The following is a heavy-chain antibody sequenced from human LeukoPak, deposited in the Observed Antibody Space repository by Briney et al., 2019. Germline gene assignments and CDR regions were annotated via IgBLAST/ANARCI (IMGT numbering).Heavy chain of an antibody. CDR2: VNPNSGGT. D-gene: IGHD6-6*01. CDR3: ATTARRVLSRFDY. CDR1: GYTFTGYY. V-gene: IGHV1-2*02. Sequence: ASVKVSCKASGYTFTGYYMHWVRQAPGQGLEWMGWVNPNSGGTNYAQKFQGRVTMTRDTSISTAYMELSRLRSDDTAVYYCATTARRVLSRFDYWGQGTLVTVSS. J-gene: IGHJ4*02.